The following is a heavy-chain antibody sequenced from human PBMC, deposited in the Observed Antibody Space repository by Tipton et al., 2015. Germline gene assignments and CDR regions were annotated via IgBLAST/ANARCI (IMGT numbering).Heavy chain of an antibody. D-gene: IGHD5-24*01. Sequence: TLSLTCTVSGASISSTSYYWGWIRQPPGKGLEWIGSIYDSGSTYYNPSLKSRVTISLDTSKNQFSLTLNSVTAADTAVYYCARDLEHGMDVWGHGTTVTVSS. CDR3: ARDLEHGMDV. CDR2: IYDSGST. CDR1: GASISSTSYY. V-gene: IGHV4-39*07. J-gene: IGHJ6*02.